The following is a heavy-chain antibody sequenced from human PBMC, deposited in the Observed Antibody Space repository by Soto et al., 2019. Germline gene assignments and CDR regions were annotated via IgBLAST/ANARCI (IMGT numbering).Heavy chain of an antibody. CDR1: GGSISSGGYY. V-gene: IGHV4-31*03. CDR3: ARERYDILTGYPMAHYYYGMDV. J-gene: IGHJ6*02. D-gene: IGHD3-9*01. Sequence: PSETLSLTCTVSGGSISSGGYYWSWIRQHPGKGLEWIGYIYYSGSTYYNPSLKSRVTISVDTSKNQFSLKLSSVTAADTAVYYCARERYDILTGYPMAHYYYGMDVWGQGTTVTVSS. CDR2: IYYSGST.